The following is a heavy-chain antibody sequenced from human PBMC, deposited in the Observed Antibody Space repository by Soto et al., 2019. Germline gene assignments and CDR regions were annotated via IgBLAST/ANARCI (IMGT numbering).Heavy chain of an antibody. CDR1: GLTLSNYW. CDR2: INSDGITT. CDR3: AKVKGGSGARGDPLDL. J-gene: IGHJ5*02. Sequence: EVQLVESGGGPVQAGGSLRLSCAASGLTLSNYWMQWVRQGPGKGLVWVAHINSDGITTKYAESVKGRFTISRDDAKNMLYLQRNSLRHDDTAVYYCAKVKGGSGARGDPLDLWGQGILVTVSS. D-gene: IGHD2-15*01. V-gene: IGHV3-74*03.